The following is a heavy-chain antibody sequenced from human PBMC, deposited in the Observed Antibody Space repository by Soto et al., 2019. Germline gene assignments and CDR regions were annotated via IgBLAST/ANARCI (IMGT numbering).Heavy chain of an antibody. D-gene: IGHD4-17*01. V-gene: IGHV1-24*01. CDR2: FDPDEAET. CDR3: TTSHGDYNFAH. J-gene: IGHJ5*02. CDR1: GYTLNEVA. Sequence: QVQLVQSGAEVKKPGASVKVSCKVSGYTLNEVAMHWVRQAPGKGLEWLGGFDPDEAETIYAQHFQGRVTMTEDTSTDTVYMELSSLRSEDTALYFCTTSHGDYNFAHWGQGTLVTVSS.